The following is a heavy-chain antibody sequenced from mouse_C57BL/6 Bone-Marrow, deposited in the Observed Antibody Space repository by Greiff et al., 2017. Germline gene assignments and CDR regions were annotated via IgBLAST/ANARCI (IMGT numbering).Heavy chain of an antibody. V-gene: IGHV1-18*01. CDR3: AKRGSNYPFDY. J-gene: IGHJ2*01. CDR1: GYTFTDYN. CDR2: INPNNGGT. D-gene: IGHD2-5*01. Sequence: EVQLQQSGPELVKPGASVKIPCKASGYTFTDYNMDWVKQSPGKSLEWIGDINPNNGGTIYNQKFKGKATVTVDKSSSTAYIELRSLTSEDTAVYYCAKRGSNYPFDYWGQGTTLTGSS.